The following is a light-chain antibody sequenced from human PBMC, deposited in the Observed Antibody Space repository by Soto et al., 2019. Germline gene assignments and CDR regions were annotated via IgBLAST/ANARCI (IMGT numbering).Light chain of an antibody. CDR1: SSDVGGYDY. CDR3: SSYAGTHIV. J-gene: IGLJ1*01. V-gene: IGLV2-8*01. CDR2: DVS. Sequence: QSALTQPPSASWSPGQSVAISCTRTSSDVGGYDYVSWYQQHPGKAPKLMIYDVSKRPSGVPDRFSGSKSGNTASLTVSGLQAEDEADYYCSSYAGTHIVFGTGTKVTVL.